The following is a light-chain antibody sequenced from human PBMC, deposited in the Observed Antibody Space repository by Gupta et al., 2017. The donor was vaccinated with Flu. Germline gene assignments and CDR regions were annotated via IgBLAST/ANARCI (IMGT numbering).Light chain of an antibody. V-gene: IGKV2-30*02. CDR3: RQGAHWAWA. CDR2: YGS. J-gene: IGKJ1*01. Sequence: VTLGPPASIACRSSQDLVHSSGNTVLHWFHQRPGQSPRRLIYYGSYRDSGVPDRFSGSGSGTDFTLQISRVEAEDVGLYFCRQGAHWAWAFGQGTKVEIK. CDR1: QDLVHSSGNTV.